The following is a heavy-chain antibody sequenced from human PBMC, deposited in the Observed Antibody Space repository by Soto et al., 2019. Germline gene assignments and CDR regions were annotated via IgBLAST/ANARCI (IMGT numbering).Heavy chain of an antibody. CDR2: ISDTGSHI. J-gene: IGHJ3*02. V-gene: IGHV3-23*01. CDR1: GFSFRNFA. Sequence: GGSLRLCCVAPGFSFRNFAMSWIRQAPGKGLEWISGISDTGSHIYYADSVRGRFSISRDNPKITLYLQMNSLRVNDTAVYYCAKGGSPYFNDDPFDIWGQGTMVTVS. CDR3: AKGGSPYFNDDPFDI. D-gene: IGHD2-15*01.